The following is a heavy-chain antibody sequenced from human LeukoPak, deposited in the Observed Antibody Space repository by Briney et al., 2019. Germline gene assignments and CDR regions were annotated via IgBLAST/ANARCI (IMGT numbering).Heavy chain of an antibody. D-gene: IGHD6-19*01. CDR2: TYYRSKFYI. CDR3: ARGQWLVRRTDYYAMDV. Sequence: PSQTLSLTCAISGDSVSRDTAAWNWIRQSPSRGLEWLGRTYYRSKFYIDYAVSLRSRIIIDPDTSKNQVSLQLNSVTPDDTAVYYCARGQWLVRRTDYYAMDVWGPGTTVTVSS. V-gene: IGHV6-1*01. J-gene: IGHJ6*02. CDR1: GDSVSRDTAA.